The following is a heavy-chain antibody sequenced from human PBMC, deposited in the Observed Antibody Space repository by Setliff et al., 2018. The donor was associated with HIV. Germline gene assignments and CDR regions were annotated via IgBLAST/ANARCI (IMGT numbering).Heavy chain of an antibody. CDR2: IFYSGIT. CDR3: ARHGAYEAYYDYMDV. V-gene: IGHV4-39*01. Sequence: SETLSLTCTVSGGSFTSRSYYWGWIRQPPGKGLEWIGSIFYSGITYYNPSLKSRVTISVDTSKNQFSLKLSSVTAADTAVYYCARHGAYEAYYDYMDVWGKGTTVTVSS. D-gene: IGHD5-12*01. CDR1: GGSFTSRSYY. J-gene: IGHJ6*03.